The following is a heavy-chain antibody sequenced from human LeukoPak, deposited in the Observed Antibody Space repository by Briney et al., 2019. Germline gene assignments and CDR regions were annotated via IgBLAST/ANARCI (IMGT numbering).Heavy chain of an antibody. CDR2: IKQDGSEK. Sequence: GGSLGLSCAASGITLSVYWMSWVRQAPGKGLEWVANIKQDGSEKYYRDSVQGRFTISRDNAKNSLYLQMNSLRAEDTAAYYCARSGSGYFDYWGQGSLVTVSS. CDR1: GITLSVYW. V-gene: IGHV3-7*01. CDR3: ARSGSGYFDY. J-gene: IGHJ4*02.